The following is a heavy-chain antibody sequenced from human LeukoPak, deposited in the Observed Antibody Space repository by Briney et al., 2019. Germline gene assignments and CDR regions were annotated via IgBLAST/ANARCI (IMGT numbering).Heavy chain of an antibody. J-gene: IGHJ5*02. V-gene: IGHV4-61*02. CDR2: IYTSGST. D-gene: IGHD3-22*01. Sequence: SETLSLTCTVSGGSISSGSYYWNWIRQPAGKGLEWIGRIYTSGSTNYNPSLKSRVTISVDTSKNQFSLKLSSVTAADTAVYYCARGLSSADFDPWGQGTLVTVSS. CDR3: ARGLSSADFDP. CDR1: GGSISSGSYY.